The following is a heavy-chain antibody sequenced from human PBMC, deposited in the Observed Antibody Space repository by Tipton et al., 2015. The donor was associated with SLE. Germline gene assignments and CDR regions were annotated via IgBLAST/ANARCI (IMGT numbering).Heavy chain of an antibody. CDR1: GGSISSYY. V-gene: IGHV4-34*01. Sequence: TLSLTCTVSGGSISSYYWSWIRQPPGKGLEWIGEINHSGSTNYNPSLKSRVTISVDTSKNQFSLKLSSVTAADTAVYYCASGYSGYDYGYYFDYWGQGTLVTVSS. D-gene: IGHD5-12*01. CDR3: ASGYSGYDYGYYFDY. J-gene: IGHJ4*02. CDR2: INHSGST.